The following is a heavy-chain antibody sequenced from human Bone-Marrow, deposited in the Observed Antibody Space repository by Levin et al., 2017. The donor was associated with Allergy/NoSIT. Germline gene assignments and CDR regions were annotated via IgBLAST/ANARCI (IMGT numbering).Heavy chain of an antibody. Sequence: EASVKVSCKASGYTFTSYAMHWVRQAPGQRLEWMGWINAGNGNTKYSQKFQGRVTITRDTSASTAYMELSSLRSEDTAVYYCARDKRVVPAAIEEYYYYMDVWGKGTTVTVSS. CDR2: INAGNGNT. J-gene: IGHJ6*03. CDR1: GYTFTSYA. V-gene: IGHV1-3*01. D-gene: IGHD2-2*01. CDR3: ARDKRVVPAAIEEYYYYMDV.